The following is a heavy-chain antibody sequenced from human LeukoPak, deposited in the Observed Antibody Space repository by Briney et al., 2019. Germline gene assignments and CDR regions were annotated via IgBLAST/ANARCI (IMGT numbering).Heavy chain of an antibody. CDR3: ARGEYSNGYPYRLDS. J-gene: IGHJ4*02. V-gene: IGHV1-2*02. CDR1: GSTFSDYH. Sequence: ASVKVSCKASGSTFSDYHINWVRQASGQGPEWMGWIDPKSGDAKYGQAFQGRVTMTRDTSISTAYMELNRLRFDDTAMYYCARGEYSNGYPYRLDSWGQGTLVTVSS. CDR2: IDPKSGDA. D-gene: IGHD3-16*01.